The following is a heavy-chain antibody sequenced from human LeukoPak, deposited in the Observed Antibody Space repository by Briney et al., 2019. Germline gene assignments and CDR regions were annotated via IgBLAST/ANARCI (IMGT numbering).Heavy chain of an antibody. V-gene: IGHV3-53*01. CDR2: IYSGGST. J-gene: IGHJ3*02. D-gene: IGHD3-22*01. CDR1: GFTVSSNY. Sequence: GGSLRLSCAASGFTVSSNYMSWVRQAPGKGLEWVSVIYSGGSTYYADSVKGRFTISRDNSKNTLYLQMNSLRAEDTAVYYCARGAYDSSGYLIDIWGQGTMVTVSS. CDR3: ARGAYDSSGYLIDI.